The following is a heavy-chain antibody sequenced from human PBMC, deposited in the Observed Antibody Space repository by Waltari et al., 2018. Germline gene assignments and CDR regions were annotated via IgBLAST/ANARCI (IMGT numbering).Heavy chain of an antibody. CDR3: ARDAAKSQWLVSFDY. J-gene: IGHJ4*02. CDR1: GGSISSSSYY. D-gene: IGHD6-19*01. Sequence: QLQLQESGPGLVKPSETLSLTCTVSGGSISSSSYYWGWIRQPPGKGLEWIGSIYYSGSTYYTPSLKRRVTVSVDTSKNQFSLKLSSVTAADTAVYYCARDAAKSQWLVSFDYWGQGTLVTVSS. CDR2: IYYSGST. V-gene: IGHV4-39*07.